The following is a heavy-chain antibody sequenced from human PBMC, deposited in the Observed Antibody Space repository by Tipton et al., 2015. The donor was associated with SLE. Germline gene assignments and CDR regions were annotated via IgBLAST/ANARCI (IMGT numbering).Heavy chain of an antibody. CDR1: GGSISSGSYY. CDR3: ARAGGGDSNWFDP. J-gene: IGHJ5*02. CDR2: IYTSGST. V-gene: IGHV4-61*02. D-gene: IGHD2-21*01. Sequence: TLSLTCTVSGGSISSGSYYWSWIRQPAGKGLEWIGRIYTSGSTNYNPSLKSRVTISVDTPKNQFSLKLTSVTAADTAVYYCARAGGGDSNWFDPWGQGTLVTVSS.